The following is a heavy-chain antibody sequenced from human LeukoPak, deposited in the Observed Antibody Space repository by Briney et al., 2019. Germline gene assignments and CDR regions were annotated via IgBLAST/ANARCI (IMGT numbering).Heavy chain of an antibody. CDR2: IWFDGGNQ. D-gene: IGHD3-22*01. CDR1: GFTFSTYG. CDR3: ARDYYDSSGYPGY. V-gene: IGHV3-33*01. Sequence: GGSLRLSCAASGFTFSTYGMHWVRQAPGKGLEWVAVIWFDGGNQYYVDSVKGRFTISRDNAKNSLYLQMNSLRAEDTAAYYCARDYYDSSGYPGYWGQGTLVTVSS. J-gene: IGHJ4*02.